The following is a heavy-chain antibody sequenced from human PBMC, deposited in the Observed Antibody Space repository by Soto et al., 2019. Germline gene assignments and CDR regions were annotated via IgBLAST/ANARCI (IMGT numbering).Heavy chain of an antibody. CDR1: GGSISSYY. Sequence: QVQLQESGPGLVKPSETLSLTCTVSGGSISSYYWSWIRQPPGKGLEWIGYIYYSGSTNYNPSLKSRVTISVDTSKNQSSLKLSSVTAADTAVYYCARAGSTYYYGSGTKGQRFDPWGQGTLVTVSS. V-gene: IGHV4-59*01. CDR3: ARAGSTYYYGSGTKGQRFDP. J-gene: IGHJ5*02. D-gene: IGHD3-10*01. CDR2: IYYSGST.